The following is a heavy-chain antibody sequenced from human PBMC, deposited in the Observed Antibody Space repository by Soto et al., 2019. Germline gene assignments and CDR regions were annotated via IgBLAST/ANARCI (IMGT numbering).Heavy chain of an antibody. V-gene: IGHV1-2*02. Sequence: ASEKVSCKASGYTFTGYYMHWVRQAPGRGLEWMGWINPNSGGTNYAQEFQGRVTMTRDTSISTAYMELSRLRSDDTAVYYCARDREYYGSGSYYVYWCQGTLVTVST. CDR3: ARDREYYGSGSYYVY. J-gene: IGHJ4*02. CDR2: INPNSGGT. CDR1: GYTFTGYY. D-gene: IGHD3-10*01.